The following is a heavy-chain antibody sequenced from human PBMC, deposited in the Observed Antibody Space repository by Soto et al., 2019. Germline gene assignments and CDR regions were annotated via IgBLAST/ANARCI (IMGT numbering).Heavy chain of an antibody. CDR3: ARDLRIVARPLFDC. V-gene: IGHV3-30*03. CDR2: VSYDGSKT. J-gene: IGHJ4*02. D-gene: IGHD6-6*01. CDR1: GFTFTNYA. Sequence: GGSLRLSCTASGFTFTNYAMHWVRQSPDRGLEWVAIVSYDGSKTYYADFVKGRFTISRGNSKNTLYLQMNTLNAEDTAVYFCARDLRIVARPLFDCWGQGT.